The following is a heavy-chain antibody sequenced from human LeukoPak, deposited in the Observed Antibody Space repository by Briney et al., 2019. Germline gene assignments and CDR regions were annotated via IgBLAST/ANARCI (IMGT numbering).Heavy chain of an antibody. CDR2: IKEDGSQK. D-gene: IGHD3-10*01. V-gene: IGHV3-7*03. CDR1: GFTVNNNY. CDR3: AGDRGYLQFDY. Sequence: PGGSLRLSCAASGFTVNNNYMSWVRQAPGKGLEWVANIKEDGSQKYYADSVKGRSTISRDNAKNSLYLQLNSLRAEDTAMYYCAGDRGYLQFDYWGQGTLVTVSS. J-gene: IGHJ4*02.